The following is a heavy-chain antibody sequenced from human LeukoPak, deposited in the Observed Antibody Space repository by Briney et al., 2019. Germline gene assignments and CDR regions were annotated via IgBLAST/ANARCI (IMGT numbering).Heavy chain of an antibody. D-gene: IGHD4/OR15-4a*01. CDR3: AREDANLYYFDY. Sequence: SETLSLTCTVSGSSVSSAGYYWTWIRQHPGKGLEWIGFFHYTGSTDYTPSPKSRVTISADTSKNQFSLKLSSVTAADTAVYYCAREDANLYYFDYWGEGTLVTVSS. CDR2: FHYTGST. V-gene: IGHV4-31*03. CDR1: GSSVSSAGYY. J-gene: IGHJ4*02.